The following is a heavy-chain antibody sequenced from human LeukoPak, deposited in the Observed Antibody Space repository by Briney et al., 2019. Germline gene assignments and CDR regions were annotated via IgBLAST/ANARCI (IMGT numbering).Heavy chain of an antibody. V-gene: IGHV1-24*01. CDR2: FDPEDGET. CDR1: GYTLTELS. D-gene: IGHD4-23*01. Sequence: GASVKVSCKVSGYTLTELSMHWVRQAPGKGLEWMGGFDPEDGETIYAQKFQGRVTMTEDTSTDTAYMELSSLRSEDTAVYYCATLRPAGGPLNYYYYYMDVWGKGTTVTASS. CDR3: ATLRPAGGPLNYYYYYMDV. J-gene: IGHJ6*03.